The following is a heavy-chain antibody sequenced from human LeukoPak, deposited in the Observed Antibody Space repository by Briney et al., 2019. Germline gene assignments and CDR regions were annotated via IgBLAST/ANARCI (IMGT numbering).Heavy chain of an antibody. CDR2: VKPDGSEK. V-gene: IGHV3-7*01. D-gene: IGHD3-22*01. J-gene: IGHJ4*02. CDR1: GFTFSNYW. CDR3: ARDRGYYVFDY. Sequence: GGSLRLSCAASGFTFSNYWMTWVRQAPGRGLEWVAHVKPDGSEKSYVDSVKGRFTISRDNAQNSLYLQMNSLRAEDTAVYYCARDRGYYVFDYWGQGTLVTVSS.